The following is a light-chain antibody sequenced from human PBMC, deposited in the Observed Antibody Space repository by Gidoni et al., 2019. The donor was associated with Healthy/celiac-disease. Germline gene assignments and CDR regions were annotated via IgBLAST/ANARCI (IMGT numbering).Light chain of an antibody. CDR1: QSISSW. V-gene: IGKV1-5*03. J-gene: IGKJ1*01. Sequence: DIQMTQSPSTLSASVGDRVTITCRASQSISSWLAWYQQKPGKAPKLLNDKATWLESGVPSKFSGSGSGTEFTLTISSLQPDDFATYYCQQYNSYPWTFGQGTKVEIK. CDR3: QQYNSYPWT. CDR2: KAT.